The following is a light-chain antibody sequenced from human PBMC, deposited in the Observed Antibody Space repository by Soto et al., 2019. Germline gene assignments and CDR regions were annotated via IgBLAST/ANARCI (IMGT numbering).Light chain of an antibody. CDR2: GAT. V-gene: IGKV3-15*01. CDR1: QSVSSN. Sequence: EIVMTQSPGTLSGSPGERVTLSCRASQSVSSNIVWYQQKRGQAPRLLIYGATTRAIGIPARFSGSGSGTDFTRSISSLQSEDFAVYYCQQYSSSPCTFGGGTKVDIK. CDR3: QQYSSSPCT. J-gene: IGKJ4*01.